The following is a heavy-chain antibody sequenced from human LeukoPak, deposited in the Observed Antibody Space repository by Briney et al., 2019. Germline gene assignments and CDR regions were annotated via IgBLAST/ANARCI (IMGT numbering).Heavy chain of an antibody. Sequence: SVKVSCKASGYTFTSYGISWVRQAPGQGLEWMGGITPIFGTANYAQKFQGRVTITADESTSTAYMELSSLRSEDTAVYYCASRGDRIAAAGYYFDYWGQGTLVTVSS. D-gene: IGHD6-13*01. CDR1: GYTFTSYG. V-gene: IGHV1-69*13. CDR2: ITPIFGTA. J-gene: IGHJ4*02. CDR3: ASRGDRIAAAGYYFDY.